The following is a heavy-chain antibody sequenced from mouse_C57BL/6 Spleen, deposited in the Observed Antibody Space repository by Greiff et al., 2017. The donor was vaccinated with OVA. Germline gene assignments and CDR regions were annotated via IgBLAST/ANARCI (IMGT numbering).Heavy chain of an antibody. CDR3: ARASGYYYGSSYGYFDY. V-gene: IGHV1-82*01. CDR1: GYAFSSSW. J-gene: IGHJ2*01. CDR2: IYPGDGDT. Sequence: QVQLQQSGPELVKPGASVKISCKASGYAFSSSWMNWVKQRPGKGLEWIGRIYPGDGDTNYNGKFKGKATLTADKSSSTAYMQLSSLTSEDSAVYFCARASGYYYGSSYGYFDYWGQGTTLTVSS. D-gene: IGHD1-1*01.